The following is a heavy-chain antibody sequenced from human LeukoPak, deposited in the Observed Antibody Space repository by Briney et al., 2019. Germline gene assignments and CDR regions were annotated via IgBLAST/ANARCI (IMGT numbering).Heavy chain of an antibody. D-gene: IGHD4-23*01. Sequence: PGGSLRLSCAASGFTFKNYWMHWVRQAPGKGLVWVSNSNIDGSSTSYADSMRGRFNISRHNAKKTLYLQMNSLRAEDTAVYYCARDLKGPVNDVFDMWGQGTMVTVSS. CDR2: SNIDGSST. V-gene: IGHV3-74*01. J-gene: IGHJ3*02. CDR3: ARDLKGPVNDVFDM. CDR1: GFTFKNYW.